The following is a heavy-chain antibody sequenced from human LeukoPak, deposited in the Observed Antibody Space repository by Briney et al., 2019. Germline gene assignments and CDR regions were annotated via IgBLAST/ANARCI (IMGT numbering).Heavy chain of an antibody. V-gene: IGHV3-74*01. CDR2: INSDGSST. CDR3: ARAVVVVVAATRVDWFDP. CDR1: GFTFSSYW. Sequence: PGGSLRLSCAASGFTFSSYWMHWVRQAPGKGLVWVSRINSDGSSTSYADSVKGRFTISRDNTKNTLYLQMNSLRAEDTAVYYCARAVVVVVAATRVDWFDPWGQGTLVTVSS. D-gene: IGHD2-15*01. J-gene: IGHJ5*02.